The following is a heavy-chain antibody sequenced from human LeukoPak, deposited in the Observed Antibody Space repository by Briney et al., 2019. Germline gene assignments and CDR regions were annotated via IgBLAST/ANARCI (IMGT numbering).Heavy chain of an antibody. V-gene: IGHV3-23*01. CDR2: INSGSTNI. CDR1: GFTFSSYA. J-gene: IGHJ6*02. Sequence: GGSLRLSCAASGFTFSSYAMSWVRRAPGEGLEWVSGINSGSTNIYYADSVKGRFTVSRDNSKNTLFLQMNTLRPEDTAVYYCARDGGSGSYSGVTYYYGMDVWGQGTTVTVSS. D-gene: IGHD3-3*01. CDR3: ARDGGSGSYSGVTYYYGMDV.